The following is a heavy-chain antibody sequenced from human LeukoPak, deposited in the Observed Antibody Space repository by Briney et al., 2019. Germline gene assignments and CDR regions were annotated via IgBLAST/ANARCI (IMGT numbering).Heavy chain of an antibody. CDR3: ARAVADAIDY. D-gene: IGHD6-19*01. CDR2: ISYDGSNK. J-gene: IGHJ4*02. CDR1: GFTFSSYG. Sequence: GGSLRLSCAASGFTFSSYGMHWVPQAPGKGLEWLAVISYDGSNKYYADSVKGRFTISRDNPKNTLYLQMNSLRAEDTAVYYCARAVADAIDYWGQGTLVTVSS. V-gene: IGHV3-30*03.